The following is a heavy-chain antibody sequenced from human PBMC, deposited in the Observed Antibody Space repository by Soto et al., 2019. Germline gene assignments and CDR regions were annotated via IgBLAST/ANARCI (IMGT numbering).Heavy chain of an antibody. CDR2: ISGTGADS. D-gene: IGHD1-1*01. CDR1: GFPLTTYA. CDR3: ARDGYNHLPFDY. V-gene: IGHV3-23*04. J-gene: IGHJ4*02. Sequence: EVQLVESGGGLEQPGGSLRLAGAASGFPLTTYAISGFPQTPGKGLEGVSHISGTGADSQNAAPVKGRFTISRDNSKNMLFLQMNSLRVEDTAVYYCARDGYNHLPFDYWGQGTPVTVSS.